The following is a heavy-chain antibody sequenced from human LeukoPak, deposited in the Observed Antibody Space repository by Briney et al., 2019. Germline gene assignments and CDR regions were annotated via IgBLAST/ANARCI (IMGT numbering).Heavy chain of an antibody. CDR3: AKDRDYYGSGAAFDS. CDR1: GFTFSSYA. CDR2: ISGSGGST. V-gene: IGHV3-23*01. Sequence: PGGSLRLSCAASGFTFSSYAMSWVRQAPGKGLEWVSAISGSGGSTYYGDSVKGRFTISRDNSKNTLYLQMNSLRAEDTAVYYCAKDRDYYGSGAAFDSWREATMVTVSS. J-gene: IGHJ3*02. D-gene: IGHD3-10*01.